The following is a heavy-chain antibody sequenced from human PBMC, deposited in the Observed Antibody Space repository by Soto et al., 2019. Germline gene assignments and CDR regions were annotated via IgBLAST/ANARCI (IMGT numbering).Heavy chain of an antibody. CDR1: GFTFSSYG. V-gene: IGHV3-33*01. CDR2: IWYDGSNK. D-gene: IGHD6-19*01. Sequence: PGGSPRLSCAASGFTFSSYGMHWVRQAPGKGLEWVAVIWYDGSNKYYADSVKGRFTISRDNSKNTLYLQMNSLRAEDTAVYYCARDLLSYSSGWYGYWGQGTLVIVSS. CDR3: ARDLLSYSSGWYGY. J-gene: IGHJ4*02.